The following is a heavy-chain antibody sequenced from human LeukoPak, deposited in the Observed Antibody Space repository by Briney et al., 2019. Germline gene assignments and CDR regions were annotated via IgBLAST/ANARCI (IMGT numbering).Heavy chain of an antibody. CDR1: GGSISSGSYY. D-gene: IGHD5-18*01. Sequence: SETLSLTCTVFGGSISSGSYYWSWIRQPAGKGLEWIGRIYTSGSTNYNPSLKSRVTISVDTSKNQFSLKLSSVTAADTAVYYCAREQFDSYGSYNWFDPWGQGTLVTVSS. J-gene: IGHJ5*02. CDR2: IYTSGST. CDR3: AREQFDSYGSYNWFDP. V-gene: IGHV4-61*02.